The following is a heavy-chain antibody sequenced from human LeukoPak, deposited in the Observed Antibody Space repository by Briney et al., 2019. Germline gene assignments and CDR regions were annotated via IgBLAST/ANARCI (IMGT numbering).Heavy chain of an antibody. CDR2: ISAYNGNT. V-gene: IGHV1-18*01. CDR3: ARDCYDFWSGYYTGLAYYMDV. Sequence: ASVKVSCKASGYTFTSYGISWVRQAPGQGLEWMGWISAYNGNTNYAQKLQGRVTMTTDTSTSTACMELRSLRSDDTAVYYCARDCYDFWSGYYTGLAYYMDVWGKGTTVTVSS. CDR1: GYTFTSYG. D-gene: IGHD3-3*01. J-gene: IGHJ6*03.